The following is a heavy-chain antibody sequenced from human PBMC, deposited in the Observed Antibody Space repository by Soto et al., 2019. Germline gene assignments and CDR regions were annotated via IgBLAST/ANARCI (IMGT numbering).Heavy chain of an antibody. Sequence: ASVKFSCNASGYTFTSYGISWVRQAPGQGLEWMGWISAYNGNTNYAQKLQGRVTMTTDTSTSTAYMELRSLRSDDTAVYYCARNRHSIAVAGTPRGWFDPWGQGTLVTVSS. V-gene: IGHV1-18*01. J-gene: IGHJ5*02. CDR2: ISAYNGNT. CDR3: ARNRHSIAVAGTPRGWFDP. CDR1: GYTFTSYG. D-gene: IGHD6-19*01.